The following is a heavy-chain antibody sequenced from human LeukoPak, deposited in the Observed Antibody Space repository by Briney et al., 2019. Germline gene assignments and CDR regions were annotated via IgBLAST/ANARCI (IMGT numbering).Heavy chain of an antibody. V-gene: IGHV3-23*01. Sequence: PGGSLRLSCAASGFTISTYGMSWVRQAPGKGLEWVSSISGGTTYYADSVKGRLTISRDNSKNTVSLQMNSLRAEDTDCAKSVYHSGNYWGQGTLVTVSS. CDR2: ISGGTT. CDR3: VYHSGNY. J-gene: IGHJ4*02. CDR1: GFTISTYG. D-gene: IGHD3-10*01.